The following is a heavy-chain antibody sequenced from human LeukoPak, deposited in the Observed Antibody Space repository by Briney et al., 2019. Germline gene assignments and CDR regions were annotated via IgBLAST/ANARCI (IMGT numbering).Heavy chain of an antibody. CDR3: ARSGPYYYYYYMDV. CDR2: INHSGST. CDR1: GGSFSGYY. Sequence: SETLSLTCAVYGGSFSGYYWSWLRQPPGKGLEWIGEINHSGSTNYNPSLKSRVTISVDTSKNQFSLKLSSVTAADTAVYYCARSGPYYYYYYMDVWGKGTTVTVSS. J-gene: IGHJ6*03. D-gene: IGHD2-8*02. V-gene: IGHV4-34*01.